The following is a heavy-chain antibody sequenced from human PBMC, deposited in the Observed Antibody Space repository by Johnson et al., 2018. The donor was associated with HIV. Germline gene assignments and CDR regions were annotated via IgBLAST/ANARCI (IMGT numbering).Heavy chain of an antibody. J-gene: IGHJ3*02. D-gene: IGHD1-26*01. CDR3: ARESGPSSDAFDI. V-gene: IGHV3-30*04. CDR2: LSYDGSNK. CDR1: GFTFSNFA. Sequence: QVQLVESGGGLVQPGGSLRLSCAASGFTFSNFALHWVRQAPGKGLEWVAVLSYDGSNKYYADSVKGRFTISRDNSKNTLYLQMTSLRAEDTAVYYCARESGPSSDAFDIWGQGTMVTVSS.